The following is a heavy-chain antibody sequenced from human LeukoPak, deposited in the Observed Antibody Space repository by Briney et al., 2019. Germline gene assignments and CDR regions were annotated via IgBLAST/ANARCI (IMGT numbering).Heavy chain of an antibody. D-gene: IGHD2-2*02. CDR3: ARSSDIVVVPAAIARFWFDP. Sequence: ASVKVSCKASGYTFTSYDINWVRQATGQGLEWMGWMNPNSGNTGYAQKFQGRVTMTRNTSIGTAYMELSSLRSEDTAVYYCARSSDIVVVPAAIARFWFDPWGQGTLVTVSS. CDR2: MNPNSGNT. V-gene: IGHV1-8*01. CDR1: GYTFTSYD. J-gene: IGHJ5*02.